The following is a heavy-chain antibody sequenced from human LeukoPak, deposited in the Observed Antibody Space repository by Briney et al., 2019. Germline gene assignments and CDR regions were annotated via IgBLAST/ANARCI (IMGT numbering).Heavy chain of an antibody. CDR3: ARLAYEGSDY. CDR1: GFTFSNYW. Sequence: GGSLRLSCAASGFTFSNYWMSWVRQAPGKGLEWVANIKEDGSEKYYVDSVKGRFTISRDNAKNSLSLQVNSLSAEDTAVYYCARLAYEGSDYWGQGTLVTVSS. CDR2: IKEDGSEK. D-gene: IGHD3-22*01. J-gene: IGHJ4*02. V-gene: IGHV3-7*01.